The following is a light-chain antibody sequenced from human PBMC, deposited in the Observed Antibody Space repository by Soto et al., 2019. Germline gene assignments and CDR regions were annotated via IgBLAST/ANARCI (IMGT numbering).Light chain of an antibody. CDR3: QESYSARQT. V-gene: IGKV1-39*01. Sequence: TLSPSSXSGYPIEKVLNPCRESKSISGAYVNWFKKQKGKEXKXXXYGDSRLKPGVHSRLRGAGSGNEFDINISRMQPEDFETYYCQESYSARQTFGDGTKVDI. CDR2: GDS. CDR1: KSISGAY. J-gene: IGKJ1*01.